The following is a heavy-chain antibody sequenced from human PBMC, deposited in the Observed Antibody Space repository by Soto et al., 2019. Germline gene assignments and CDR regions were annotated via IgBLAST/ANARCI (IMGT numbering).Heavy chain of an antibody. Sequence: VQLVESGGGVVQPGRSLRLSCAASGFTFSSYAIHWVRQAPGKGLEWVAILSYDGSNEYYADSVKGRFTISRDNSKSTLYLQMNSLRAEDTAVYYCARDRYSSTPNYFDYWGQGTLVTVSS. CDR1: GFTFSSYA. D-gene: IGHD6-13*01. CDR2: LSYDGSNE. CDR3: ARDRYSSTPNYFDY. V-gene: IGHV3-30-3*01. J-gene: IGHJ4*02.